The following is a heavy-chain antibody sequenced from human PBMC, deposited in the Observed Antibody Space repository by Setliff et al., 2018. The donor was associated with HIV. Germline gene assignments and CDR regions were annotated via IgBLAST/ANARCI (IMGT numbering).Heavy chain of an antibody. CDR1: GFTFSSYA. Sequence: GGSLRLSCAASGFTFSSYAMSWVRQAPGKGLEWVSSISGSGAGTYYADSVKGRFTISRDNSKNTLYLQMNSLRAEDTAVYYCTKGETSAYFEYFQNWGQGTLVTVSS. V-gene: IGHV3-23*01. J-gene: IGHJ1*01. CDR3: TKGETSAYFEYFQN. D-gene: IGHD3-22*01. CDR2: ISGSGAGT.